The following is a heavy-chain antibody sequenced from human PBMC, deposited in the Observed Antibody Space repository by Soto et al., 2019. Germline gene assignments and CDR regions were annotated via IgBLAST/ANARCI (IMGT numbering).Heavy chain of an antibody. V-gene: IGHV1-69*13. CDR3: ASHMYPTDRYFDY. CDR1: GGTFSSYT. D-gene: IGHD2-2*01. J-gene: IGHJ4*02. CDR2: IIPIFGTA. Sequence: SVKVSFKASGGTFSSYTISWVRQAPGQGLEWMGGIIPIFGTANYAQKFQGRVTITADESTSTAYMELSSLRSEDTAVYYCASHMYPTDRYFDYWGQGTLVTVSS.